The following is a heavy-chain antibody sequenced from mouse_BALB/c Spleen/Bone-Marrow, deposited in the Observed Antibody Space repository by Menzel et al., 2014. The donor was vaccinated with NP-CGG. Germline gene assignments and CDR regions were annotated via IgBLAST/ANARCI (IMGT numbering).Heavy chain of an antibody. CDR3: AREEGNFLAY. CDR2: ISSGGSYT. CDR1: GFTFSSYA. Sequence: DVQLVESGGGLVKPGGSLKLSCAASGFTFSSYAMSWVRQSPEKRLEWVAEISSGGSYTYYPDTVTGRFIISRDNAKNTLYLEMSSLRSEDTAMYYCAREEGNFLAYWGQGTLVTVSA. J-gene: IGHJ3*01. V-gene: IGHV5-9-4*01. D-gene: IGHD2-1*01.